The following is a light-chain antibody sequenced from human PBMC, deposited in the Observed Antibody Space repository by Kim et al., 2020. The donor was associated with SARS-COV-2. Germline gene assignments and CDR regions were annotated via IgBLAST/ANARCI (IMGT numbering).Light chain of an antibody. CDR1: QSISRS. CDR3: QQYNNLWT. CDR2: KAS. Sequence: SASVGDRVTITCRASQSISRSLAWYQQKPGKAPKLLIYKASGLESGVPSRFSGSGSGTEFTLTISSLQPDEFATYYCQQYNNLWTFGQGTKVDIK. J-gene: IGKJ1*01. V-gene: IGKV1-5*03.